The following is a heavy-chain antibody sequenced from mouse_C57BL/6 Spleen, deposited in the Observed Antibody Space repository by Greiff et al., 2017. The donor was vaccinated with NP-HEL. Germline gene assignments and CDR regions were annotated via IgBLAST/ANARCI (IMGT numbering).Heavy chain of an antibody. D-gene: IGHD2-1*01. CDR2: IDPEDGET. CDR3: AHGNLGAMDY. Sequence: VQLKESGAELVKPGASVKLSCTASGFTIKDYYLHWVKQRTEQGLAWIGRIDPEDGETKYAPKLQGKATITADTSSNTAYLKLSSLTSEDTAVDYGAHGNLGAMDYWGQGTSVTVSS. V-gene: IGHV14-2*01. CDR1: GFTIKDYY. J-gene: IGHJ4*01.